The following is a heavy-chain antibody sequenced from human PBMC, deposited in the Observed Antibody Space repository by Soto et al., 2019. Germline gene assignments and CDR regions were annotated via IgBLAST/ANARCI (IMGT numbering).Heavy chain of an antibody. D-gene: IGHD3-9*01. CDR3: ARDHYDILTGYPSHAFDI. CDR1: GFTFSSYS. V-gene: IGHV3-21*01. Sequence: EVQLVESGGGLVKPGGSLRLSCAASGFTFSSYSMNWVRQAPGKGLEWVSSISSSSSYIYYADSVKGRFTISRDNAKNSLYLQMNSLRAEDTAVYYCARDHYDILTGYPSHAFDIWGQGTMVTVSS. CDR2: ISSSSSYI. J-gene: IGHJ3*02.